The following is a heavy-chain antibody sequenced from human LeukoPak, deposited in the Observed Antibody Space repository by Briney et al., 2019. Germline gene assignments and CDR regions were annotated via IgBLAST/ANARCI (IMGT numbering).Heavy chain of an antibody. CDR2: IYYSGST. J-gene: IGHJ4*02. V-gene: IGHV4-39*07. D-gene: IGHD3-22*01. CDR1: GGSISSSSYY. CDR3: ASSDYYDSSGDPSYFDY. Sequence: NPSETLSLTCTVSGGSISSSSYYWGWIRQPPGKGLEWIGSIYYSGSTYYNPSLKSRVTISVDTSKNQFSLKLSSVTAADTAVYYCASSDYYDSSGDPSYFDYWGQGTLVTVSS.